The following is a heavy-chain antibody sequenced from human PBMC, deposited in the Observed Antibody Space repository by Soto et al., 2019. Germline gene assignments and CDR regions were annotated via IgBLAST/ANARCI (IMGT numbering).Heavy chain of an antibody. CDR3: AGAGYSSGWPYFQH. V-gene: IGHV3-48*01. Sequence: GGSLRLSCAASGFTFSSYSMNWVRQAPGKGLEWVSYISSSSSTIYYADSVKGRFTISRDNAKNSLYLQMNSLRAEDTAVYYCAGAGYSSGWPYFQHWGQGTLVTVSS. J-gene: IGHJ1*01. CDR1: GFTFSSYS. CDR2: ISSSSSTI. D-gene: IGHD6-19*01.